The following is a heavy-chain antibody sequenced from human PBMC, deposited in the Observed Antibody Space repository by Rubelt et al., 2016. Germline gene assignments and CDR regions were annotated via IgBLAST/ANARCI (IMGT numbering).Heavy chain of an antibody. J-gene: IGHJ4*02. V-gene: IGHV4-34*01. CDR2: VNHSGST. CDR3: AIGRDGDRMGC. Sequence: QVQLKQWGAGLLKPSDTLSLTCAVYGGSFSGYHWSWIRQSPGKGLEWIGEVNHSGSTYYNPSLKSRVTISVDTSKNQFSRKLGSVHGADTAVYYCAIGRDGDRMGCWGQVTLATVSS. D-gene: IGHD4-17*01. CDR1: GGSFSGYH.